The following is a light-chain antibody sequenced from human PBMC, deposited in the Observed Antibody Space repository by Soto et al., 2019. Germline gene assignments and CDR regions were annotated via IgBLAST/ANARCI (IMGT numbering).Light chain of an antibody. Sequence: DIQMNQSPSSLSASVGDRVTITCRASQSISKYLSWYHQKPGKAPKLLNYSASSLQSEVPPRFGGGVSGTNFTPTIIGLQPEDFATYYCLQTSITPWTFGQGTKVEI. V-gene: IGKV1-39*01. CDR2: SAS. CDR1: QSISKY. J-gene: IGKJ1*01. CDR3: LQTSITPWT.